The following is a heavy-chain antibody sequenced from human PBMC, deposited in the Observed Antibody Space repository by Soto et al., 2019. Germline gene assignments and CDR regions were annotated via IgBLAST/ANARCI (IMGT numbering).Heavy chain of an antibody. CDR2: FDPEDGET. CDR1: GYTLTELS. J-gene: IGHJ3*02. CDR3: ETRAEIVVFKPGAFDI. V-gene: IGHV1-24*01. D-gene: IGHD3-22*01. Sequence: QVQLVQSGAEVKKPGASVKVSCKVSGYTLTELSMHWVRQAPGKGREWMGGFDPEDGETSYAQKFQGRVTMTEDTSTETADMERSSLRSEDTAVYYCETRAEIVVFKPGAFDIWGQATMVTVSS.